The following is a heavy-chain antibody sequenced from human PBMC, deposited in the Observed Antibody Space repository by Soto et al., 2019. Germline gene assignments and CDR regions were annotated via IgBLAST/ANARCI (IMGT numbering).Heavy chain of an antibody. J-gene: IGHJ6*02. V-gene: IGHV4-59*01. CDR2: IYYSGST. CDR1: GGSISSYY. CDR3: ARLGVVISRYYYGMDV. Sequence: QVQLQESGPGLVKPSETLSLTCTVSGGSISSYYWSWIRQPPGKGLEWIGYIYYSGSTNYNPSLKSRVTISVDTSKNQFSLKLSSVTAADTAVYYCARLGVVISRYYYGMDVWGQGTTVTVSS. D-gene: IGHD3-3*01.